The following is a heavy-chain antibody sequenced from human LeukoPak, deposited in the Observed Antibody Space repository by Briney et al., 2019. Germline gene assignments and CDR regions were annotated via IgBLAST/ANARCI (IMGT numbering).Heavy chain of an antibody. V-gene: IGHV3-21*05. J-gene: IGHJ3*02. D-gene: IGHD3-22*01. Sequence: GGSLRLSCAASGFTFSSYSMNWVRQAPGKGLEWVSYISSSSSSIYYADSVKGRFTISRDNAKNTLYLQMNSLRAEDTAVYYCAKDPDSSGYLPSGAFDIWGQGTMVTVSS. CDR2: ISSSSSSI. CDR1: GFTFSSYS. CDR3: AKDPDSSGYLPSGAFDI.